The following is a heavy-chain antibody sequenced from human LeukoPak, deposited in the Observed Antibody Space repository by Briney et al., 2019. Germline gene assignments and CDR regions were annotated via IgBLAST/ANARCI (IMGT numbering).Heavy chain of an antibody. CDR1: GVSIFSSY. CDR2: VHYSGST. D-gene: IGHD3-9*01. J-gene: IGHJ4*02. V-gene: IGHV4-59*08. CDR3: ATGRSIRYFDY. Sequence: SETLSLTCTVSGVSIFSSYWNWVRQPPGKGLEWIGYVHYSGSTNYNPSLKSRVTISVDTSKSQFSLKLSSATAADTAVYYCATGRSIRYFDYWGQGTLLTVFS.